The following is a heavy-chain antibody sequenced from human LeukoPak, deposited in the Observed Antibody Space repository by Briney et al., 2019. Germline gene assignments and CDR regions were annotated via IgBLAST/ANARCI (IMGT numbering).Heavy chain of an antibody. J-gene: IGHJ4*02. CDR3: AAGTFYSLTTVY. Sequence: ASVKVSCKVSGYSLTELAMHWVRQAPGKGLEWMGGYEAERAKMINAQKFQVRVTMTEDPSTGTAYMELSSLRSEDTAVYYCAAGTFYSLTTVYWGQGTLVTVSS. D-gene: IGHD2/OR15-2a*01. CDR2: YEAERAKM. V-gene: IGHV1-24*01. CDR1: GYSLTELA.